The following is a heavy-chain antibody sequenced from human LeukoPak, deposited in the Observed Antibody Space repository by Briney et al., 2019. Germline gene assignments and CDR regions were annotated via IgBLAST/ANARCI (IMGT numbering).Heavy chain of an antibody. D-gene: IGHD1-26*01. CDR3: ARGQWELLAVDY. Sequence: SETLSLTCTVSGGSISSGDYYWSWIRQPPGKGLEWIGCIYYSGSTYYNPSLKSRVTISVDTSKNQFSLKLSSVTAADTAVYYCARGQWELLAVDYWGQGTLVTVSS. CDR1: GGSISSGDYY. CDR2: IYYSGST. J-gene: IGHJ4*02. V-gene: IGHV4-30-4*08.